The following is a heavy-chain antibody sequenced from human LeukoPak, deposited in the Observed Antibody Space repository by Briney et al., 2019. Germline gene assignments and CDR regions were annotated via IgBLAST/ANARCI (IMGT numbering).Heavy chain of an antibody. D-gene: IGHD6-13*01. Sequence: ASVKVSCKASGYTFTSYGISWVRQAPGQGLEWMGWISAYNGNTNYAQKLQGRVTMTTDTSTSTAYMELRSLRSDDTAVYYCARDWDEDSSSWYVGGDYWGQGTLVTVSS. CDR1: GYTFTSYG. V-gene: IGHV1-18*01. CDR2: ISAYNGNT. J-gene: IGHJ4*02. CDR3: ARDWDEDSSSWYVGGDY.